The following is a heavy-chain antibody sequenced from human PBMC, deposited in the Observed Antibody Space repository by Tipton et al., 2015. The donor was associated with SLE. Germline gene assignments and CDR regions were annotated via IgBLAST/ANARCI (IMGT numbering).Heavy chain of an antibody. V-gene: IGHV4-34*01. D-gene: IGHD3-10*01. CDR1: GGSFSGYY. CDR3: ARGAKERITLVRVRPYYFDY. J-gene: IGHJ4*01. Sequence: TLSLTCAVYGGSFSGYYWSWIRQPPGKGLEWIGNIYYGGTPYYNPSLMGRVTISVDTSKNHFSLKLTSVSAADTAVYYCARGAKERITLVRVRPYYFDYWGQGSLVTVSS. CDR2: IYYGGTP.